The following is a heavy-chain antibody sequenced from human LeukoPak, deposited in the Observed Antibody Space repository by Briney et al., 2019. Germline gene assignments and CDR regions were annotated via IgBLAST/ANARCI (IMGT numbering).Heavy chain of an antibody. J-gene: IGHJ3*02. Sequence: GASVKVSCKASGYSFTDYYIHWVRQAPGQGLEWMGWINTKSGGAHYAQKFQGRVTMSREASISTAFLDLSRLTSDDTAVYFCARLITIINDAFDIWGQGTLFTVSS. D-gene: IGHD3-22*01. V-gene: IGHV1-2*02. CDR1: GYSFTDYY. CDR3: ARLITIINDAFDI. CDR2: INTKSGGA.